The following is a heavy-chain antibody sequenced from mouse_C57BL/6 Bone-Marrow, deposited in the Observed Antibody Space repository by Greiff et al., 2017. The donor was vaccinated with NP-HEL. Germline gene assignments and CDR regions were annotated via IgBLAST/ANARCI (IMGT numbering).Heavy chain of an antibody. V-gene: IGHV1-55*01. CDR3: ARGEGYYGSTLFAY. D-gene: IGHD1-1*01. Sequence: QVQLQQPGAELVKPGASVKMSCKASGYTFTSYWITWVKQRPGQGLEWIGDIYPGSGSTNYNEKFKSKATLTVDTSSSTAYMQLSSLTSEDSAVYYCARGEGYYGSTLFAYWGQGTLVTVSA. CDR2: IYPGSGST. J-gene: IGHJ3*01. CDR1: GYTFTSYW.